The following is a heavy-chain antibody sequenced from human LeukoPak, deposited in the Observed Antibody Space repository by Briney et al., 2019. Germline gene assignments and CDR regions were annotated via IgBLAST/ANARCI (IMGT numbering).Heavy chain of an antibody. CDR2: IYDSGST. Sequence: SETLSLTCTVSGGSIRSSYYYWGWIRQPPGKGLEWIGSIYDSGSTYYNPSLKSRVTISVDTSKNQFSLKLSSVTAADTAVYYCARGRTVAGFDYWGQGTLVTVSS. J-gene: IGHJ4*02. V-gene: IGHV4-39*07. CDR1: GGSIRSSYYY. CDR3: ARGRTVAGFDY. D-gene: IGHD6-19*01.